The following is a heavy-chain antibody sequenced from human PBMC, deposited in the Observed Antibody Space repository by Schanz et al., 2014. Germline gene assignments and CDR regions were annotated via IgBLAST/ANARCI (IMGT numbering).Heavy chain of an antibody. CDR1: GITFSSHS. CDR3: LAPDYGMDV. V-gene: IGHV3-23*04. Sequence: EVQLVESGGGLVKPGGFLRLSCAASGITFSSHSFNWVRQAPGKGPEWVSLISDSGDTAYYADSVKGRFTISRDNFKGALYLQMSSLRAEDTAVYYCLAPDYGMDVWGQGTTVTVSS. CDR2: ISDSGDTA. J-gene: IGHJ6*02.